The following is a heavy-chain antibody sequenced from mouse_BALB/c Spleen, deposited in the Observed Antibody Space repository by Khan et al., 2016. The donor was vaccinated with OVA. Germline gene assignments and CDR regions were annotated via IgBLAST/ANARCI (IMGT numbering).Heavy chain of an antibody. D-gene: IGHD1-1*01. CDR2: INPHIGET. Sequence: VQLQQSGPELVRPGASVKISCKASGYSFTAYFMNWVMQSHGKSLEWIGRINPHIGETFYNQRFKDKATLPVDESSSTAHMELRSLASEDSAVYYCTKIYRSDFDYWGQGTTLTVSS. CDR1: GYSFTAYF. CDR3: TKIYRSDFDY. V-gene: IGHV1-20*02. J-gene: IGHJ2*01.